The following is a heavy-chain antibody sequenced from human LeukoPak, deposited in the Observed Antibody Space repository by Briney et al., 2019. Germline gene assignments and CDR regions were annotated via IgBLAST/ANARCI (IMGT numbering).Heavy chain of an antibody. Sequence: SETLSLTCTVSGGSMSNISDYWGWIRQPPGKGLEWIGSIYYSGSTYYNPSLKSRVTISVDTSKNQFSLKLSSVTAADTAVYYCARGKRYDSSSIDYWGQGTLVTVSS. J-gene: IGHJ4*02. CDR3: ARGKRYDSSSIDY. V-gene: IGHV4-39*01. CDR2: IYYSGST. CDR1: GGSMSNISDY. D-gene: IGHD3-22*01.